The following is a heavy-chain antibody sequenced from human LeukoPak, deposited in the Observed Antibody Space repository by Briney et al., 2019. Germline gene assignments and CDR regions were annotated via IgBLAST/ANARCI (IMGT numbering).Heavy chain of an antibody. J-gene: IGHJ4*02. V-gene: IGHV3-53*01. D-gene: IGHD3-22*01. CDR2: MYSGGST. CDR3: ASGYDSSGLFDY. Sequence: GGSLRLSCAASGVTVNSNYMSWVRQAPGKGLDWVSVMYSGGSTFYAESVKGRFTISRDISKNTLSLQMNSLRAEDTAVYYCASGYDSSGLFDYWGQGTLVTVFS. CDR1: GVTVNSNY.